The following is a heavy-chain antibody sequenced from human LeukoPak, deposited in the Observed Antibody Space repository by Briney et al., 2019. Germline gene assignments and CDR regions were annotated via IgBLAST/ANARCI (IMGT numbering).Heavy chain of an antibody. CDR3: ARGGDSSGYTAPFFDY. Sequence: GGSLRLSCAASGFTVSSNDMSWVRQAPGKGLEWVSVIYSGGSIYYADSVKGRFTISRDNSKNTLYLQMNSLRAEDTAVYYCARGGDSSGYTAPFFDYWGQGTLVTVSS. D-gene: IGHD3-22*01. V-gene: IGHV3-53*01. J-gene: IGHJ4*02. CDR2: IYSGGSI. CDR1: GFTVSSND.